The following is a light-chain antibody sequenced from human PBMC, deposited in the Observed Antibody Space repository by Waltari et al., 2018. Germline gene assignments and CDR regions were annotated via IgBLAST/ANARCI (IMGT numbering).Light chain of an antibody. CDR2: DTS. J-gene: IGKJ1*01. Sequence: EIVLTQSPGTLSLSPGERATLSCRASQSVGRSLAWYQRKPGQAHRLLIYDTSNRATGIPEMVSGSGSGTDFSLTISRLEPEDFAVYYCQMYVRLPVTFGQGTKVEIK. CDR3: QMYVRLPVT. V-gene: IGKV3-20*01. CDR1: QSVGRS.